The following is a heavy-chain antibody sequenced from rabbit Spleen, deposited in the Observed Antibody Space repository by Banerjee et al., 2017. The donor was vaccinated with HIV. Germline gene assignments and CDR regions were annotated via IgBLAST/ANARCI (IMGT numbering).Heavy chain of an antibody. CDR3: ARDYNSGWDL. Sequence: QSLEESGGDLVKPGASLTLTCKASGFDLSGSYYMCWVRQAPGKGLELIACIDTRSVNTADATWAKGRFTISKTSSTTVTLQMTSLTAADTATYFCARDYNSGWDLWGPGTLVTVS. D-gene: IGHD4-1*01. J-gene: IGHJ4*01. V-gene: IGHV1S40*01. CDR1: GFDLSGSYY. CDR2: IDTRSVNT.